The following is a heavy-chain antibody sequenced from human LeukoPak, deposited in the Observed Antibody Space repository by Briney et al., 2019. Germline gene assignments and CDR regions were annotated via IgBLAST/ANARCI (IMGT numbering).Heavy chain of an antibody. CDR3: ARARVLRYFDWLTAKRYYFDY. CDR1: GYTLTELS. D-gene: IGHD3-9*01. J-gene: IGHJ4*02. Sequence: ASVKVSCKVSGYTLTELSMHWVRQAPGKGLEWMGGFDPEDGETIYAQKFQGRVTMTRNTSISTAYMELSSLRSEDTAVYYCARARVLRYFDWLTAKRYYFDYWGQGTLVTVSS. CDR2: FDPEDGET. V-gene: IGHV1-24*01.